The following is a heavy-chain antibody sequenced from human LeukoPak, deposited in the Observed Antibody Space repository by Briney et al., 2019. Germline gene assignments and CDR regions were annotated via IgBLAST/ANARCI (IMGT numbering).Heavy chain of an antibody. J-gene: IGHJ6*02. CDR1: GFTFSSYA. CDR3: TRDLMDYDVSTGLHHYYMDV. CDR2: ISYDGSNK. D-gene: IGHD3-9*01. V-gene: IGHV3-30-3*01. Sequence: GGSLRLSCAASGFTFSSYAMHWVRHAPGKGLEWVAVISYDGSNKYYADSVKGRFTISRGNAKTTLYLQMNTLRVEDTAVYYCTRDLMDYDVSTGLHHYYMDVWGQGTTVTVSS.